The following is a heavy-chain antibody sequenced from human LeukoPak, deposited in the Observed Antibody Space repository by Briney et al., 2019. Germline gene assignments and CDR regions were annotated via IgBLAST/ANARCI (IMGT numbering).Heavy chain of an antibody. Sequence: SETLSLTCTVSGGSISSYYWSWIRQPPGKGLEWIGYIYYSGSTNYNPSLKSRVTISVDTSKNQFSLKLSSVTAADTAVYYCARDRHGDWYFGLWGRGTLVTVSS. V-gene: IGHV4-59*01. CDR2: IYYSGST. CDR3: ARDRHGDWYFGL. D-gene: IGHD4-17*01. CDR1: GGSISSYY. J-gene: IGHJ2*01.